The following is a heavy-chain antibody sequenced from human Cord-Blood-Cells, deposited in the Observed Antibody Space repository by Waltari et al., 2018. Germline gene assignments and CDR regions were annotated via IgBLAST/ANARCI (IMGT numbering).Heavy chain of an antibody. V-gene: IGHV1-2*04. Sequence: QVQLVQSGAEVKKPGASVKLSCKAAGYTFTGYLLHRVRQAPGQGLEWMGWINPNSGGTNYAQKFQGWVTMTRDTSISTAYMELSRLRSDDTAVYYCARAYNWNDNWFDPWGQGTMVTVSS. CDR2: INPNSGGT. J-gene: IGHJ5*02. CDR3: ARAYNWNDNWFDP. CDR1: GYTFTGYL. D-gene: IGHD1-1*01.